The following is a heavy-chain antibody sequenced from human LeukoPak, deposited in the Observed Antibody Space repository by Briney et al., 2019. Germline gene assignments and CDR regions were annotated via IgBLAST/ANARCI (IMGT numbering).Heavy chain of an antibody. J-gene: IGHJ1*01. CDR1: GFAFSSYW. D-gene: IGHD1-26*01. CDR3: VRLGGSSEVDH. CDR2: IDLDGGGT. Sequence: GGSLRLSCTASGFAFSSYWMHWVRQAPGKGLVWISRIDLDGGGTSYADSVRGRFTISRDNAKNTLHLQMNSLTADDTAVYYCVRLGGSSEVDHWGQGTLVTVSS. V-gene: IGHV3-74*01.